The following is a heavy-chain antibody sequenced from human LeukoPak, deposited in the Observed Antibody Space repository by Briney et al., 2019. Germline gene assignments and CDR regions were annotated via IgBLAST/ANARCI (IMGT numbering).Heavy chain of an antibody. V-gene: IGHV3-7*01. CDR1: GFTFSSYW. CDR3: ARELVYYRSGLDY. Sequence: PGGSLRLSCAASGFTFSSYWMSWVRQAPGKGLEWVASIKQDGSGKYYVGSVKGRFTISRDNAKNSLYLQMNSLRAEDTAVYYCARELVYYRSGLDYWGQGTLVTVSS. CDR2: IKQDGSGK. J-gene: IGHJ4*02. D-gene: IGHD3-10*01.